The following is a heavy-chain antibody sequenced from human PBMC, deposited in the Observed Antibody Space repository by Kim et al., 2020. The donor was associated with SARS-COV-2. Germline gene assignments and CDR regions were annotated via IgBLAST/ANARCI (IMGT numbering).Heavy chain of an antibody. CDR1: GGSISSSSYY. CDR3: ANLVLWFGELSSYYYG. D-gene: IGHD3-10*01. J-gene: IGHJ6*01. Sequence: SETLSLTCTVSGGSISSSSYYWGWIRQPPGKGLEWIGSIYYSGSTYYNPSLKSRVTISVDTSKNQFSLKLSSVTAADTAVYYCANLVLWFGELSSYYYG. V-gene: IGHV4-39*07. CDR2: IYYSGST.